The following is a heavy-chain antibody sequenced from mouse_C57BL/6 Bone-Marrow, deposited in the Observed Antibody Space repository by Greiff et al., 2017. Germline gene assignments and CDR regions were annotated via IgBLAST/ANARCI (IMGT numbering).Heavy chain of an antibody. V-gene: IGHV5-15*01. CDR1: GFTFSDYG. CDR2: ISNLAYSI. Sequence: EVKLMESGGGLVQPGGSLKLSCAASGFTFSDYGMAWVRQAPRKGPEGVAFISNLAYSIYYADTVTGRFTISRENAKNTLYLEMSSLRSEDTAMYYCARLVGYHSFMDYWGQGTSVTVSS. D-gene: IGHD1-1*02. CDR3: ARLVGYHSFMDY. J-gene: IGHJ4*01.